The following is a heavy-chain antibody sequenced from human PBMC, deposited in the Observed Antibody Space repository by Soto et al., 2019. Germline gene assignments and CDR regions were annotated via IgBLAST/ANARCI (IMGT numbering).Heavy chain of an antibody. CDR3: AKEYWSVGSCYSGARWFDP. Sequence: GGSLRLSCAASGFTFSSYAMSWVRQAPGKGLEWVSAISGSGGSTYYADSVKGRFTISRDNSKNTLYLQMNSLRAEDTAVYYCAKEYWSVGSCYSGARWFDPWGQGTLVTVSA. D-gene: IGHD2-15*01. V-gene: IGHV3-23*01. J-gene: IGHJ5*02. CDR1: GFTFSSYA. CDR2: ISGSGGST.